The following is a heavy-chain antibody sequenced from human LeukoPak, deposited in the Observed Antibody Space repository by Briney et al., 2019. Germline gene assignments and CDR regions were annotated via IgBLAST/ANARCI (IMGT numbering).Heavy chain of an antibody. CDR3: ARAPYSNYGIWFDP. Sequence: GASVKVSCKASGYTFTGYYMHWVRQAPGQGLEWMGWINPNSGGTNYAQKFQGRVTMTRDTSISTAYMELSRLRSDDTAVYYCARAPYSNYGIWFDPWGQGTLVTVSS. V-gene: IGHV1-2*02. CDR2: INPNSGGT. D-gene: IGHD4-4*01. J-gene: IGHJ5*02. CDR1: GYTFTGYY.